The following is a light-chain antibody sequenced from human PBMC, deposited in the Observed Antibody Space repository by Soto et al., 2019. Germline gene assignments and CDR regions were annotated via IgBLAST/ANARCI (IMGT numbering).Light chain of an antibody. CDR3: QQYGSSPPVT. J-gene: IGKJ3*01. CDR2: DAS. CDR1: QSVNSK. V-gene: IGKV3-15*01. Sequence: EIVMTQSPATLSVSPGESATVSCSASQSVNSKLAWYQQKPGQAPRLLIYDASTRATGIPARFSGSGSGTEFTLTISSLQSEDFAVYYCQQYGSSPPVTFGPGTKVDMK.